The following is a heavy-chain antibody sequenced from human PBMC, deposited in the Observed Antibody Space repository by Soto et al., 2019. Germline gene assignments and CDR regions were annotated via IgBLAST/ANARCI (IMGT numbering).Heavy chain of an antibody. CDR2: ISGSGGST. CDR3: AKDYRDFDWLLYDY. Sequence: GGSLRLSCAASGFTFSSYAMSWVRQAPGKGLEWVSAISGSGGSTYYADSVKGRFTISRDNSKNTLYLQMNSLRAEDTAVYYCAKDYRDFDWLLYDYWGQGTLVTVSS. V-gene: IGHV3-23*01. D-gene: IGHD3-9*01. J-gene: IGHJ4*02. CDR1: GFTFSSYA.